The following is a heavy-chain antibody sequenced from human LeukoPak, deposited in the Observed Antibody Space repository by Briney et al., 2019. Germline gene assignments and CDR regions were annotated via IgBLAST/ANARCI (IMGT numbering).Heavy chain of an antibody. CDR1: GFTFSSYA. D-gene: IGHD6-19*01. J-gene: IGHJ6*02. CDR3: ARASASGYGSGWYWMHYYYYYGMDV. CDR2: ISYDGSNK. Sequence: GRSLRLSCAASGFTFSSYAMHWVRQAPGKGLEWVAVISYDGSNKYYADSVKGRFTISRDNSKNTLYLQMNSLRAEDTAVYYCARASASGYGSGWYWMHYYYYYGMDVWGQGTTVTVSS. V-gene: IGHV3-30*04.